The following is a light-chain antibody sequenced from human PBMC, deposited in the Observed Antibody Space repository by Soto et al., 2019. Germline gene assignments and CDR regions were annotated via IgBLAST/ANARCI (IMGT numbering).Light chain of an antibody. V-gene: IGKV3-15*01. CDR1: QSVSSN. CDR3: QKYDSAPWT. CDR2: GAS. J-gene: IGKJ1*01. Sequence: EIGMTQSPATLSVSPGERATLSCRASQSVSSNLAWYQQKPDQAPRLLIYGASTRATGIPARFSGSGSGTEFTLTISSLQSEDFAVYYCQKYDSAPWTVGHGTNVEIK.